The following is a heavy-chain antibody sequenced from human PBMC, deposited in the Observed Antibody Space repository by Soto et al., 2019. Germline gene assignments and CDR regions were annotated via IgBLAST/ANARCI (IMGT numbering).Heavy chain of an antibody. CDR2: LYPDGLA. CDR3: ARGLGREYHDNRGHFHLDY. D-gene: IGHD3-22*01. Sequence: GGSLRLSCAASGFTVSGNYLTWVRQAPGKWLTCVSVLYPDGLAYYADSVKGRFTISTDNSQNSVFLQMNILRAEDTGLYYCARGLGREYHDNRGHFHLDYWGQGXLVTVSS. V-gene: IGHV3-53*01. CDR1: GFTVSGNY. J-gene: IGHJ4*02.